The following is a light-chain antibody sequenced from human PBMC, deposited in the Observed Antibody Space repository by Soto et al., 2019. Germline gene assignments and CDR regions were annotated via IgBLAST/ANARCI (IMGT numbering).Light chain of an antibody. CDR1: QNIKYY. J-gene: IGKJ1*01. Sequence: DIQMTQSPSSLSASVGDRVSITCRASQNIKYYLNWYQQKPGQAPNLLIYASSTLEGGVPSRFSGSGSGTDFTLTISSLQPEDFATYYCQRSYSSPLTFGQGTKVEIK. CDR2: ASS. V-gene: IGKV1-39*01. CDR3: QRSYSSPLT.